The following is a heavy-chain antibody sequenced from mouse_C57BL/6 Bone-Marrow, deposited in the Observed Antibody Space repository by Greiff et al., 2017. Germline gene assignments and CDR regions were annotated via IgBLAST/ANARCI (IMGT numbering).Heavy chain of an antibody. J-gene: IGHJ1*03. CDR2: IHPSDSNT. D-gene: IGHD2-1*01. V-gene: IGHV1-74*01. Sequence: VQLQQPGAELVKPGASVKVSCKASGYTFTSYWMHWVKQRPGQGLEWIGRIHPSDSNTNYNQKFKGKATLTVDKSTRTAYMQLSSLTSEDSAVYYCARGGNYYWYFDVWGTGTTVTVSA. CDR1: GYTFTSYW. CDR3: ARGGNYYWYFDV.